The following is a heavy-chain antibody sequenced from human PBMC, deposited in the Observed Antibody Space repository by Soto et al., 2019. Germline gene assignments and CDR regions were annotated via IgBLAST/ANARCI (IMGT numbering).Heavy chain of an antibody. CDR1: RYTVNSYA. Sequence: GGSLKISCAASRYTVNSYAVTWARKAPGKGLEWVSAISGSGGSTYYADSVKGRFTISRDNSKNTLYLQMNSLRAEDTAVYYCAKTTTGDIAVAGPRCYFDYWGQGTLVTVSS. J-gene: IGHJ4*02. V-gene: IGHV3-23*01. CDR3: AKTTTGDIAVAGPRCYFDY. D-gene: IGHD6-19*01. CDR2: ISGSGGST.